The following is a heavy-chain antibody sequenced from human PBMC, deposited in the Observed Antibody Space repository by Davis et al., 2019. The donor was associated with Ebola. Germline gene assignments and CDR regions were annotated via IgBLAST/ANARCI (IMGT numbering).Heavy chain of an antibody. CDR3: AKDDTPMDV. J-gene: IGHJ6*02. V-gene: IGHV3-23*01. Sequence: GESLKISCAASGFTFSSYAMSWVRQAPGKGLEWVSDISGSGGSTYYADSVKGRFTISRDNSKNTLSLQMNSLRAEDTAVYYCAKDDTPMDVWGPGTTVTVSS. CDR2: ISGSGGST. D-gene: IGHD2-2*02. CDR1: GFTFSSYA.